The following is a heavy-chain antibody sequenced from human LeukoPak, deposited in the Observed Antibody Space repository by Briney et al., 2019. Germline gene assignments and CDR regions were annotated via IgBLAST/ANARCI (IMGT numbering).Heavy chain of an antibody. CDR3: AKDIRGGYYYGMDV. V-gene: IGHV3-48*01. J-gene: IGHJ6*02. Sequence: QSGGSLRLSCAASGFTFSSYSMNWVRQAPGKGLEWVSYISSSSSTIYYADSVKGRFTISRDNARNSLYLQMNSLRAEDTALYYCAKDIRGGYYYGMDVWGQGTTVTVSS. D-gene: IGHD1-14*01. CDR1: GFTFSSYS. CDR2: ISSSSSTI.